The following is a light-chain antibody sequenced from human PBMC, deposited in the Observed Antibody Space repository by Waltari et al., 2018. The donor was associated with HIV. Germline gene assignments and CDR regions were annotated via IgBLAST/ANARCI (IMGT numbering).Light chain of an antibody. CDR1: QGIRDE. J-gene: IGKJ1*01. CDR3: LQDYNYPRT. CDR2: AAS. V-gene: IGKV1-6*01. Sequence: IQMTQSPSSLSASVGDRVTITCRASQGIRDELGWYQQKPGEAPRLLIYAASSLQSGVPSRFSGSGSGTDFTLTISSLQPEDFATYYCLQDYNYPRTFGQGTKVEIK.